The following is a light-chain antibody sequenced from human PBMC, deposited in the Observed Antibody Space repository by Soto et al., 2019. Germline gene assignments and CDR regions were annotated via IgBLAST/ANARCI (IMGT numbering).Light chain of an antibody. CDR2: SAS. V-gene: IGKV3-20*01. Sequence: PGERATLSCRASQTIRSNYLAWFQQKPGQAPRLLIYSASSRATGIPDRFSGSGSGTDFTLTISRLESEDFAVYYCQQYGTSPWTFGQGTKVEIK. CDR3: QQYGTSPWT. CDR1: QTIRSNY. J-gene: IGKJ1*01.